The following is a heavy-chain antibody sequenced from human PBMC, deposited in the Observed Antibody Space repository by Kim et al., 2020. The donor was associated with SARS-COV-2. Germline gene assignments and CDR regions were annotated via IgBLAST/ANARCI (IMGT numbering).Heavy chain of an antibody. V-gene: IGHV6-1*01. Sequence: SQTLSLTCAISGDSVSSNSAAWNWIRQSPSRGLEWLGRTYYRSKWYNGYAVSVKGRIIINPDTSRNRFSLQLNSVTPEDTAVYYCARIVGGAVDYWGQGTLVTVSS. CDR3: ARIVGGAVDY. CDR1: GDSVSSNSAA. CDR2: TYYRSKWYN. J-gene: IGHJ4*02. D-gene: IGHD1-26*01.